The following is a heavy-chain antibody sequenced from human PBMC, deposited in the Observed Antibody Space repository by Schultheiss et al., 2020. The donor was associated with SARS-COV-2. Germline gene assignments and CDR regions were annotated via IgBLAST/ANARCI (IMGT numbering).Heavy chain of an antibody. CDR3: AGGPHFDY. Sequence: SGPTLVKPTQTLTLTCTFSGFSLTTNGMRVSWIRQPPGKALQWLARIDWDDNKFYSTSLRTRLTISKGTSENQVVLTMTNMDPVDTATYYCAGGPHFDYWGQGTLVTVSS. CDR1: GFSLTTNGMR. J-gene: IGHJ4*02. V-gene: IGHV2-70*04. CDR2: IDWDDNK. D-gene: IGHD3-10*01.